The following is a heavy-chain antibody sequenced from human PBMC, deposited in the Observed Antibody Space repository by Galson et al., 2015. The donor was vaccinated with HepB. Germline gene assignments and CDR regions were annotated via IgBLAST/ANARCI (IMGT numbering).Heavy chain of an antibody. Sequence: SLRLSCAASGFTFSGYGMHWVRQAPGKGLEWVTVMSHDGTYKFYADSVKGRFTISRDNSKNTLYLQMNSLRTEDTAMYYCAKDLVSYWSGPYRIPDYWGLGTLVTVSS. CDR3: AKDLVSYWSGPYRIPDY. J-gene: IGHJ4*02. V-gene: IGHV3-30*18. CDR1: GFTFSGYG. CDR2: MSHDGTYK. D-gene: IGHD3-3*01.